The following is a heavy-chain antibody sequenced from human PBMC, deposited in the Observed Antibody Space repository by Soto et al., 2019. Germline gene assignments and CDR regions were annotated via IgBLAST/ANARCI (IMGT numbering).Heavy chain of an antibody. CDR2: MNPNSGNT. Sequence: QVQLVQSGAEVKKPGASVKVSCKASGYTFTSYDINWVRQATGQGLEWMGWMNPNSGNTGYAQKFQGRVTMTRNTSISTAYMELSSLRSEDTAVYYCASEDVDTAMVGGQVYYGMDVWGQGTTVTVSS. CDR3: ASEDVDTAMVGGQVYYGMDV. J-gene: IGHJ6*02. D-gene: IGHD5-18*01. V-gene: IGHV1-8*01. CDR1: GYTFTSYD.